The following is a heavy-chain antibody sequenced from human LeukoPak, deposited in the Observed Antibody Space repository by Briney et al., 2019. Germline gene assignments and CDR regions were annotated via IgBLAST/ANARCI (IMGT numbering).Heavy chain of an antibody. Sequence: SETLSLTCAVYGGSFSGYYWSWIRQPPGKGLEWIGEINHSGSTNYNPSLKSRVTISVDTSKNQFSLKLSSVTAADTAVYYCARADCSSTSCYDPYYYGMDVWGQGTTVTVSS. D-gene: IGHD2-2*01. J-gene: IGHJ6*02. CDR1: GGSFSGYY. V-gene: IGHV4-34*01. CDR2: INHSGST. CDR3: ARADCSSTSCYDPYYYGMDV.